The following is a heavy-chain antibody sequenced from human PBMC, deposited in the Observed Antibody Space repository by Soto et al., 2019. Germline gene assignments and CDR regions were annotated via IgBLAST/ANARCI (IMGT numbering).Heavy chain of an antibody. CDR2: IPNDGANT. V-gene: IGHV3-23*01. CDR3: EKESSEVARPLFDY. D-gene: IGHD5-12*01. Sequence: EVQLLESGGGLIQPGGSLRLSYAASGFTFSNYAMSWVRQAPGKGLEWVSGIPNDGANTYYADSVRGRFTISRDASTNTLYLQMYSLRAEDTAVYYCEKESSEVARPLFDYWGRGTLVTVSS. CDR1: GFTFSNYA. J-gene: IGHJ4*02.